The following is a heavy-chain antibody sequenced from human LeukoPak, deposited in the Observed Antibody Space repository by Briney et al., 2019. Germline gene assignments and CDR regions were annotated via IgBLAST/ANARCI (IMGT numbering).Heavy chain of an antibody. V-gene: IGHV3-33*01. J-gene: IGHJ1*01. D-gene: IGHD5-24*01. CDR3: ARGDGYNDAEYLQH. CDR2: IWYDGSNK. Sequence: PGGSLRLSCAASGFTFSSYGMQWVRQAPGKGLERVAAIWYDGSNKYYGASVKGRFTISRDNSKKALYLQMNSLRVEDTAVYYCARGDGYNDAEYLQHWGQGTLVTVS. CDR1: GFTFSSYG.